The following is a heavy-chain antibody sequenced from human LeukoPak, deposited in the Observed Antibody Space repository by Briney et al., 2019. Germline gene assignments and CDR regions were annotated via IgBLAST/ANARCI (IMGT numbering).Heavy chain of an antibody. V-gene: IGHV4-34*01. Sequence: SETLSLTCAVYGGSFSGYYWSWIRQPPGKGLEWIGEINHSGSTNYNPSLKSRVTISVDTSKNQFSLKLSSVTAADTAVYYCARKSSTGTAMVLDYWGQGTLVTVSS. J-gene: IGHJ4*02. CDR2: INHSGST. CDR1: GGSFSGYY. CDR3: ARKSSTGTAMVLDY. D-gene: IGHD5-18*01.